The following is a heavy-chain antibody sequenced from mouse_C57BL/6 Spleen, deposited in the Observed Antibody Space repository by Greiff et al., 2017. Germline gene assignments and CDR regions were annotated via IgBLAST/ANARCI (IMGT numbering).Heavy chain of an antibody. V-gene: IGHV1-26*01. CDR2: INPNNGGT. Sequence: EVQLLQSGPELVKPGASVKISCKASGYTFTDYYMNWVKQSHGKSLEWIGDINPNNGGTSYNQKFKGKATVTVDKSSSTAYMELRSLTSEDSAVYYCARNYDDWYYDVWGTGTTVTVSS. CDR3: ARNYDDWYYDV. J-gene: IGHJ1*03. D-gene: IGHD2-4*01. CDR1: GYTFTDYY.